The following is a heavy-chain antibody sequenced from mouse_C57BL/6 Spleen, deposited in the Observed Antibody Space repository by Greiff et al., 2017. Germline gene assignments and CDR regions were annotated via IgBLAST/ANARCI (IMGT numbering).Heavy chain of an antibody. CDR1: GFSLTSYA. CDR3: ARNWEYGDYAMDY. J-gene: IGHJ4*01. Sequence: VQRVESGPGLVAPSQSLSITCTVSGFSLTSYAISWVRQPPGKGLEWLGVIWTGGGTNYYSALKSRLSISKDNSKSQVFLKMNSLQTDDTARYYGARNWEYGDYAMDYWGQGTSVTVSS. CDR2: IWTGGGT. V-gene: IGHV2-9-1*01. D-gene: IGHD2-10*02.